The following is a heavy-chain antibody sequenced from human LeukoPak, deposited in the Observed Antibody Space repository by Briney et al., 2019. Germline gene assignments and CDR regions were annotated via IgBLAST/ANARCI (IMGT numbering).Heavy chain of an antibody. J-gene: IGHJ4*02. V-gene: IGHV3-48*01. Sequence: GGSLRLSCAASGFTFSSYSMNWVRQAPGKGLEWVSYISSSSSTIYYADSVKGRFTISRDNAKNSLYLQMNSLRAEDTAVYYRARLVYYDSSDYWGQGTLVTVSS. CDR1: GFTFSSYS. CDR3: ARLVYYDSSDY. CDR2: ISSSSSTI. D-gene: IGHD3-22*01.